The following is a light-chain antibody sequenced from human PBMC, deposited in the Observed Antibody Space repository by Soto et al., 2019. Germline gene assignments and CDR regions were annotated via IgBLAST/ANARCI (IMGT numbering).Light chain of an antibody. CDR3: QQYNNWPRT. CDR1: RTISSS. CDR2: GAT. V-gene: IGKV3-15*01. J-gene: IGKJ1*01. Sequence: SPHPQSLSPGERATLSCRARRTISSSSLAWYQQKPGKAPRLLIHGATTRATGIPARFSGSGSGTDFTLTISSLQSEDFAVYYCQQYNNWPRTFGQGTKVDIK.